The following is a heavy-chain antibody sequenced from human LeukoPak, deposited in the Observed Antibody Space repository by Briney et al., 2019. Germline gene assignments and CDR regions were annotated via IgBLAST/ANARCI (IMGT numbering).Heavy chain of an antibody. D-gene: IGHD2-15*01. CDR1: GYSISSGYY. J-gene: IGHJ4*02. V-gene: IGHV4-38-2*02. CDR2: INHSGST. Sequence: SETLSLTCTVSGYSISSGYYWGWIRQPPGKGLEWIGEINHSGSTNYNPSLKSRVTISVDTSKNQFSLKLSSVTAADTAVYYCARHRSRALDYWGQGTLVTVSS. CDR3: ARHRSRALDY.